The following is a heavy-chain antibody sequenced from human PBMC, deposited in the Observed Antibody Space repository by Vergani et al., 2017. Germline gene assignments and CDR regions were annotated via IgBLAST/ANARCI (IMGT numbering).Heavy chain of an antibody. V-gene: IGHV3-21*01. CDR2: ISSSSSYI. J-gene: IGHJ6*02. D-gene: IGHD2-2*01. Sequence: EVQLVESGGGLVKPGGSLRLSCAASGFTFSSYSMNWVRQAPGKGLEWVSSISSSSSYIYYADSVKGRFTISRDNAKNSRYLQMNSLRAEDTAVYYCARDCSSTSCYGADYYYGMDVWGQGTTVTVSS. CDR1: GFTFSSYS. CDR3: ARDCSSTSCYGADYYYGMDV.